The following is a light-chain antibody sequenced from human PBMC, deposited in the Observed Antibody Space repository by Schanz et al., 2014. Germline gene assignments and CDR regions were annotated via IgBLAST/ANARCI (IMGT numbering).Light chain of an antibody. V-gene: IGLV2-8*01. J-gene: IGLJ2*01. CDR3: SSYADSNNLV. CDR2: EVV. CDR1: SSDIGRYNY. Sequence: QSALTQPPSASGSPGQSVTISCTGTSSDIGRYNYVSWYQQHPGKAPQLILFEVVKRPTGVPDRFSGSKSGDTASLTVSGLQAEDEAVYYCSSYADSNNLVFGGGTKLTVL.